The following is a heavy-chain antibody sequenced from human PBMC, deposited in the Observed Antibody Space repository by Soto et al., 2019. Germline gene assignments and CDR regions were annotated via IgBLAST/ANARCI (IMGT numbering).Heavy chain of an antibody. CDR2: IYNRGNT. V-gene: IGHV4-59*01. CDR1: GASIRSYH. D-gene: IGHD3-16*02. CDR3: AGEFDGSYRFDY. Sequence: SETLYLTCNVSGASIRSYHWGWIRQPPGKGLEWIGYIYNRGNTIYNPSFKSRVTISVDTSKNQFSLRLTSVVAADTAVYYCAGEFDGSYRFDYWGQGTPVT. J-gene: IGHJ4*02.